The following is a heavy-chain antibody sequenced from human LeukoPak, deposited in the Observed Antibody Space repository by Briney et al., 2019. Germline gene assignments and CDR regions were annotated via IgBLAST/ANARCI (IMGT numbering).Heavy chain of an antibody. CDR3: AKDNRRHYTSGPNPDSLH. Sequence: PGGSLRLSCAGSGFIFNNYAKHWVRQPPGKGLEWVSGISWNSGSIDYADSVKGRFTISRDNDKNSLYLQMNSLRVEDTAFYYCAKDNRRHYTSGPNPDSLHWGQGALVTVSS. CDR2: ISWNSGSI. V-gene: IGHV3-9*01. J-gene: IGHJ4*02. D-gene: IGHD6-19*01. CDR1: GFIFNNYA.